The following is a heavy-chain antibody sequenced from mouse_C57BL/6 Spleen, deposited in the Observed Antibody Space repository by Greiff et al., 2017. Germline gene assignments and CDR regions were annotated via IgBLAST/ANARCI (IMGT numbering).Heavy chain of an antibody. CDR2: IWSGGST. Sequence: QVQLQQSGPGLVQPSQSLSITCTVSGFSLTSYGVHWVRQSPGKGLEWLGVIWSGGSTDYNAAFISRLSISKDNSKSQVFFKMTSLQADDTAIYYCARNSYDYDGDWYFDVWGTGTTVTVSS. V-gene: IGHV2-2*01. D-gene: IGHD2-4*01. CDR3: ARNSYDYDGDWYFDV. CDR1: GFSLTSYG. J-gene: IGHJ1*03.